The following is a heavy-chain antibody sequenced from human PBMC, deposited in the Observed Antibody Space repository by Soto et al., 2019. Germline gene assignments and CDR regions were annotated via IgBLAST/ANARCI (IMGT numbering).Heavy chain of an antibody. CDR2: ISWNSGSI. Sequence: GGSLRLSCAASGFTFEDYAMHWVRQAPGKGPEWVSGISWNSGSIGYADSVKGRFTISRDNAKNSLYLQMNSLRAEDTALYYCAKDMYYEFWSGYYAFDYWGQGTLVTVSS. CDR3: AKDMYYEFWSGYYAFDY. CDR1: GFTFEDYA. D-gene: IGHD3-3*01. J-gene: IGHJ4*02. V-gene: IGHV3-9*01.